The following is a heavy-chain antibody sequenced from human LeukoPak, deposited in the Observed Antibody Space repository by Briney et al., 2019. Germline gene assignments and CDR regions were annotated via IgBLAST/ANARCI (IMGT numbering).Heavy chain of an antibody. CDR2: ISGSGGST. J-gene: IGHJ3*02. CDR3: AKDLVPFGYYESSGLVFDI. V-gene: IGHV3-23*01. Sequence: PGGSLRLPCAASGFTFSSYGMNWVRQAPGKWLEWVSGISGSGGSTYYADSVKGRFTISRDNSKNTLDLQMNSLRAEDTAVYYCAKDLVPFGYYESSGLVFDIWGQGTMVTVSS. D-gene: IGHD3-22*01. CDR1: GFTFSSYG.